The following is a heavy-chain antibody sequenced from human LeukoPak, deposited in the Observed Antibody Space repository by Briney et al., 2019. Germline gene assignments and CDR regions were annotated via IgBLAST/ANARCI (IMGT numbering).Heavy chain of an antibody. CDR3: ARDRGGTTRFLEGTYDY. Sequence: GGSLRLSCAASGFTVSSNHMSWVRQAPGKGLEWVSVIYSAGRTYYADSVKGRFTISRDNSKNTLYLQVNSLRAEDTAVYYCARDRGGTTRFLEGTYDYWGQGTLVTVSS. J-gene: IGHJ4*02. V-gene: IGHV3-66*01. CDR1: GFTVSSNH. CDR2: IYSAGRT. D-gene: IGHD3-3*01.